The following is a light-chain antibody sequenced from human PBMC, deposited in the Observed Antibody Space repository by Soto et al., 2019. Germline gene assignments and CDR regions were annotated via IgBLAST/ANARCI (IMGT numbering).Light chain of an antibody. CDR2: GAS. Sequence: EIVLTQSPGTLSLSPGERATLSCRASQSVSSSYLAWYQQKPGQAPRLLISGASSRATGIPDRFSGSGSGTDFTLSISRLEPEDFAVYYCHQYDSSPLTVGGGTKVEIK. J-gene: IGKJ4*01. CDR1: QSVSSSY. CDR3: HQYDSSPLT. V-gene: IGKV3-20*01.